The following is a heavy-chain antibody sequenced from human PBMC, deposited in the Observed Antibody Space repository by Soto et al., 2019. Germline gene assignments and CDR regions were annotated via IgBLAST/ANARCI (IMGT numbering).Heavy chain of an antibody. CDR1: GFTFSSYW. J-gene: IGHJ4*02. CDR3: ARAQNFYRNYVFAFDY. D-gene: IGHD4-4*01. Sequence: EVQLVESGGGLVQPGGSLRLSCAASGFTFSSYWMSWVRQAPGKGLEWVANIKQDGSEKYYVDSVKGRFTISRDNAKNSLYLQMNSLRAEDTAVYYCARAQNFYRNYVFAFDYWGQGTLVTVSS. CDR2: IKQDGSEK. V-gene: IGHV3-7*05.